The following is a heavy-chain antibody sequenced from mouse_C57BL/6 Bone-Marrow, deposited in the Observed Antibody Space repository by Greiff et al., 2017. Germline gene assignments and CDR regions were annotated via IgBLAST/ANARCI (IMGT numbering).Heavy chain of an antibody. J-gene: IGHJ2*01. CDR1: GFNIKDDY. V-gene: IGHV14-4*01. D-gene: IGHD6-5*01. Sequence: VHVKQSGAELVRPGASVKLSCTASGFNIKDDYMHWVKQRPEQGLEWIGWIDPENGDTEYASKFQGKATITADTSSNTAYLQLSSLTSEDTAVYYCTTPLCNDEGYWGQGTTLTVSS. CDR3: TTPLCNDEGY. CDR2: IDPENGDT.